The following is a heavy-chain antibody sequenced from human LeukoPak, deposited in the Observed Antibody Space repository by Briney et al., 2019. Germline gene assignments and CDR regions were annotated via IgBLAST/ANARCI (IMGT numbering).Heavy chain of an antibody. Sequence: ASVKVSCKASGYTFTSYGISWVRQAPGQGLEWMGWINPNSGGTNYAQKFQGWVTMTRDTSISTAYMELSRLRSDDTAVYYCARGPPNWGYDYWGPGTLVTVSS. CDR1: GYTFTSYG. J-gene: IGHJ4*02. CDR3: ARGPPNWGYDY. D-gene: IGHD7-27*01. V-gene: IGHV1-2*04. CDR2: INPNSGGT.